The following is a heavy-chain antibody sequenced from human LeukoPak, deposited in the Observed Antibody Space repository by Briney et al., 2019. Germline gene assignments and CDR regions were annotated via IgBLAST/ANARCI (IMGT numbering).Heavy chain of an antibody. CDR1: GFTFSSYD. J-gene: IGHJ3*02. CDR2: IRYDGSNK. D-gene: IGHD4-17*01. V-gene: IGHV3-30*02. Sequence: GGSLRLSCAASGFTFSSYDIHWVRQAPGKGLEWVAFIRYDGSNKYYADSVRGRFTISRDNSKNTLYLQMNSLRAEDTAVYYCARDFLNPNGDRDAFDIWGQGTMVTVSS. CDR3: ARDFLNPNGDRDAFDI.